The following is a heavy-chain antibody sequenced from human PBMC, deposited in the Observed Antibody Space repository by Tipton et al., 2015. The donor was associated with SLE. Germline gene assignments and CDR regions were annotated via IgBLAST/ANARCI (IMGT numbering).Heavy chain of an antibody. Sequence: TLSLTCTVSGGSISSDSSYWGWIRQPPGKGLEWIGYIYHSGTTYYNPSLKSRVTILVETSRNQFSLKVSSVTAADTAVYYCARHYGSSFDFWGQGTLVTVSS. J-gene: IGHJ4*02. CDR1: GGSISSDSSY. CDR3: ARHYGSSFDF. D-gene: IGHD6-13*01. V-gene: IGHV4-39*07. CDR2: IYHSGTT.